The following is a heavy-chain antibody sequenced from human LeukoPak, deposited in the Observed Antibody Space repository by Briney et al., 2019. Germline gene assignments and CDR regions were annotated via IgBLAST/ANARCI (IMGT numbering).Heavy chain of an antibody. CDR3: ARCMVLSQGWCNWFDP. J-gene: IGHJ5*02. V-gene: IGHV3-23*01. D-gene: IGHD6-13*01. CDR1: GFDLTTYA. Sequence: QSGGSLRLSCAASGFDLTTYAMTWVRRAPAKGLEWVSSIRIGGGGTYYADSVKGRFNISRDNSENTLHLQMNNLRVEDTARYFCARCMVLSQGWCNWFDPWGQGTLVTVSS. CDR2: IRIGGGGT.